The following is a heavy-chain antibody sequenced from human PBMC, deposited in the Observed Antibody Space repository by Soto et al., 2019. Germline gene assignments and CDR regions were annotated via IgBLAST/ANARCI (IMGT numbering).Heavy chain of an antibody. Sequence: GGSLRLSCAASGFTFSSYSMNWVRQAPGKGLEWVSSISSSSSYIYYADSVKGRFTISRDNAKNSLYLQMNSLRAEDTAVYYCASIGQDLLTAPHDWGQGTLVTVSS. CDR1: GFTFSSYS. CDR3: ASIGQDLLTAPHD. J-gene: IGHJ4*02. CDR2: ISSSSSYI. V-gene: IGHV3-21*01. D-gene: IGHD2-21*02.